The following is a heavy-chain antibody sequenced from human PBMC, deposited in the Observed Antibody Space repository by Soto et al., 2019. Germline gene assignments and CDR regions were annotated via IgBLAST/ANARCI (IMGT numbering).Heavy chain of an antibody. D-gene: IGHD5-12*01. CDR3: ARLTYSNTWLVFDY. Sequence: QVQLVQSGAEVKKPGSSVKVSCKASGGTLSRSAISWVRQAPGQGLEWMGGIIPMVGTTDSAQKFQGRVTITADETTGTLYMELSSLRADDTAVYYCARLTYSNTWLVFDYWGQGTLVTVSS. CDR1: GGTLSRSA. CDR2: IIPMVGTT. V-gene: IGHV1-69*12. J-gene: IGHJ4*02.